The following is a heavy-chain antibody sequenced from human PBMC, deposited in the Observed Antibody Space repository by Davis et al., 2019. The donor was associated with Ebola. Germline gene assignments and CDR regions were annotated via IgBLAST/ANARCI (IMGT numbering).Heavy chain of an antibody. J-gene: IGHJ4*02. Sequence: SDTLSLTCTVSGGSISGFYWNWIRQPPGQGLEWIGYIDKRGSSNYNPSLKTRLTISLDTSRNQLSLKLRSVTAADTAVYYCARDRRYYYDSSGYYTVHYFDYWGQGTLVTVSS. CDR1: GGSISGFY. V-gene: IGHV4-59*01. CDR3: ARDRRYYYDSSGYYTVHYFDY. D-gene: IGHD3-22*01. CDR2: IDKRGSS.